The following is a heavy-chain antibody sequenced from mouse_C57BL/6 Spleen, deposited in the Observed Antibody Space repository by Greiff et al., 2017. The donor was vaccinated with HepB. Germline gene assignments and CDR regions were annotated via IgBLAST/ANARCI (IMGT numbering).Heavy chain of an antibody. Sequence: QVQLQQPGAELVKPGASVKLSCKASGYTFTSYWMHWVKQRPGQGLEWIGMIHPNSGSTNYNEKFKSKATLTVDKSSSTAYMHLSSLTSEDSAVYYCASCDGYYAMDYWGQGTSVTVSS. CDR1: GYTFTSYW. V-gene: IGHV1-64*01. CDR2: IHPNSGST. J-gene: IGHJ4*01. CDR3: ASCDGYYAMDY. D-gene: IGHD2-3*01.